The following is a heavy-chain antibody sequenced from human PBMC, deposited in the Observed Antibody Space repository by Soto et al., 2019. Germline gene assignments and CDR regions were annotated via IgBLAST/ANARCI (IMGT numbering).Heavy chain of an antibody. CDR2: INPSGGST. V-gene: IGHV1-46*01. CDR1: GYTFTSYY. CDR3: ARDPVIAAAGTPFDY. D-gene: IGHD6-13*01. Sequence: EASVKVSCKASGYTFTSYYMHWVRQAPGQGLEWMGIINPSGGSTSYAQKFQGRVTMTRDTSTSTVYMELSSLRSEDTAVYYCARDPVIAAAGTPFDYWGQGTLVTVSS. J-gene: IGHJ4*02.